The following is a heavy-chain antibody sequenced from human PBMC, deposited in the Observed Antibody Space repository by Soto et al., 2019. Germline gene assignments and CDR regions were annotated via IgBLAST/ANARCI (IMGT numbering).Heavy chain of an antibody. CDR1: GGTFSSYA. CDR3: ARVVGRDNNEDYYDSSGYLDY. D-gene: IGHD3-22*01. J-gene: IGHJ4*02. V-gene: IGHV1-69*01. Sequence: QVQLVQSGAEVQKPGSSVKVSCKASGGTFSSYAISWVRQAPGQGLEWMGGIIPVFGTANYAQRVQGRVTITEDEYTSTAYMELSSLRSEDTAVYYCARVVGRDNNEDYYDSSGYLDYWGQGTLVTVSS. CDR2: IIPVFGTA.